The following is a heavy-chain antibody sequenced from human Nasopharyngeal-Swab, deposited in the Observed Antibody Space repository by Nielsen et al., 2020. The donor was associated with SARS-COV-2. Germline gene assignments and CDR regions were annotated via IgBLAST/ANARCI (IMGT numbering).Heavy chain of an antibody. CDR2: ISAFNGHT. CDR3: ARGGDPREVVAATDCFDP. Sequence: WVRQAPGQGLEWMGWISAFNGHTNYAQKFQGRVTMTTDTYTSTAYMELYSLTSEDTTVYYCARGGDPREVVAATDCFDPWGQGTLVTVSS. J-gene: IGHJ5*02. V-gene: IGHV1-18*01. D-gene: IGHD2-15*01.